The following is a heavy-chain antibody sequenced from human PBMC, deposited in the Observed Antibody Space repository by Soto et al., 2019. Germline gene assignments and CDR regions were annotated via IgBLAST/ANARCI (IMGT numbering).Heavy chain of an antibody. CDR3: ARDGVGPYGMDV. CDR1: GASVTSYY. CDR2: IYTSGNT. V-gene: IGHV4-4*07. J-gene: IGHJ6*02. D-gene: IGHD2-8*01. Sequence: QVQLQVSDPRLLKPSETLSLTCTVSGASVTSYYWSWIRQPAGKGLDWIGRIYTSGNTDYNLSLNRQNTLSLVTSQNQFPLKLISVTAADTAIYYCARDGVGPYGMDVWGQGTTVTVSS.